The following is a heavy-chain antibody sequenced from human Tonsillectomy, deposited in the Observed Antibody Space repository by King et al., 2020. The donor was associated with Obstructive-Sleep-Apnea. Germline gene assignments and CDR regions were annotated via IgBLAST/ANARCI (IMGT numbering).Heavy chain of an antibody. CDR3: AKYVSLTGYYFDY. CDR2: ISGSGVGT. J-gene: IGHJ4*02. CDR1: GFTFSSYA. D-gene: IGHD3-9*01. V-gene: IGHV3-23*04. Sequence: EVQLVESGGGLVQPGGSLRLSCAASGFTFSSYAMSWVRQAPGKGLEWVSGISGSGVGTYYADSVKGRFNISRDNSKNTLYLQMNSLRAEDTAVYYCAKYVSLTGYYFDYWGQGTLVTVSS.